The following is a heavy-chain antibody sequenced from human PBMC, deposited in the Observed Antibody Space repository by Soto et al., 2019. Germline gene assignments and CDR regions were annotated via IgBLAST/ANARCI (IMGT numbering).Heavy chain of an antibody. J-gene: IGHJ4*02. CDR1: GFTFSSYS. Sequence: EVQLVESGGGLVKPGGSLRLSCAASGFTFSSYSMNWVRQAPGKGLEWVSSISSSSSYIYYADSVKGRFTISRDNAKNSLYLQMNSLRAEDTAVYYCARGGVGATDFDYWGQGTLVTVSS. CDR2: ISSSSSYI. V-gene: IGHV3-21*01. CDR3: ARGGVGATDFDY. D-gene: IGHD1-26*01.